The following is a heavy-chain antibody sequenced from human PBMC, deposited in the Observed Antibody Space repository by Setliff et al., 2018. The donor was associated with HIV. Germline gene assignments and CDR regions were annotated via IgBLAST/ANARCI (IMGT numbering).Heavy chain of an antibody. CDR2: ISPYNGDT. D-gene: IGHD3-22*01. J-gene: IGHJ1*01. Sequence: ASVKVSCKASGYRFNTYGISWVRQAPGQGLEWMGWISPYNGDTRFAQSLQGRVTLTTDTSTNTAYMEMRTLRSDDTAVYYCVSGVTRDISGYYRDEYFQHWGQGTPVTVSS. CDR1: GYRFNTYG. V-gene: IGHV1-18*01. CDR3: VSGVTRDISGYYRDEYFQH.